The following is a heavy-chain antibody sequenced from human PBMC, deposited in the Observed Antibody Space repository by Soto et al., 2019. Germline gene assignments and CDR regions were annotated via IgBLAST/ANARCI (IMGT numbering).Heavy chain of an antibody. Sequence: VHLVESGGGLVQPGGSLRLSCAASGFNFSNHWMHWVRQRPGEGLVWVSRITSDGKSKAYAESVKGRFAISRDNAKNTLYLKMNGHTAVDTAVYYCARESGDWHQNRFDPWGQGTLVIVSS. V-gene: IGHV3-74*01. J-gene: IGHJ5*02. D-gene: IGHD2-21*02. CDR3: ARESGDWHQNRFDP. CDR1: GFNFSNHW. CDR2: ITSDGKSK.